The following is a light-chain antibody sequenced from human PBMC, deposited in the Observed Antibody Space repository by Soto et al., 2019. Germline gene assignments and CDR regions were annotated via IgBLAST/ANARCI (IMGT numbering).Light chain of an antibody. V-gene: IGLV1-44*01. CDR2: TND. Sequence: QSVQTQPPSASGTPGQRFTITCYGSSSHMGSNTVHWFQQFPGTAPRLLISTNDQRPSGVPDRFIGSNSGTSASLAISGLQFEDEADYYCAVWDDRLNGHVFGTGTKVTVL. J-gene: IGLJ1*01. CDR3: AVWDDRLNGHV. CDR1: SSHMGSNT.